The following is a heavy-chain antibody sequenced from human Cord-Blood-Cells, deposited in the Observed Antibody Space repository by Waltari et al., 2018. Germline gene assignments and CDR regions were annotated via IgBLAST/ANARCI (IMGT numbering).Heavy chain of an antibody. D-gene: IGHD6-19*01. CDR2: ISGSGGST. CDR1: GFTVSSNY. CDR3: AKVIDGADTYSSGVDAFDI. V-gene: IGHV3-23*04. Sequence: EVQLVESGGGLIQPGGSLRLSCAASGFTVSSNYMSWVRQAPGKGLEWVSAISGSGGSTYYADSVKGRFTISRDNSKNTLYLQMNSLRAEDTAVYYCAKVIDGADTYSSGVDAFDIWGQGTMVTVSS. J-gene: IGHJ3*02.